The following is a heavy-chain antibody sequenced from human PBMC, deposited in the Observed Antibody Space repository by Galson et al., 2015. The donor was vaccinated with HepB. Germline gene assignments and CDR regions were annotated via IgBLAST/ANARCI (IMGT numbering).Heavy chain of an antibody. Sequence: SLRLSCAASGFTFSSYSMNWVRQAPGKGLEWVSSISSSSSYIYYADSVKGRFTISRDNAKNSLYLQMNSLRAEDTAVYYCAGGTKGIVVVAATGYAFDIWGQGTMVTVSS. J-gene: IGHJ3*02. V-gene: IGHV3-21*01. D-gene: IGHD2-15*01. CDR1: GFTFSSYS. CDR2: ISSSSSYI. CDR3: AGGTKGIVVVAATGYAFDI.